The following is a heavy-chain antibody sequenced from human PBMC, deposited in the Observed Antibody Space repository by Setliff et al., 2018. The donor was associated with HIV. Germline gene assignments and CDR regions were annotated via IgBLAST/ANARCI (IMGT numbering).Heavy chain of an antibody. D-gene: IGHD2-15*01. CDR2: IFPDDSDS. Sequence: GESLKISCTGSGFNFNTDWIVWVRQIPGKGLEWMGSIFPDDSDSRYSPSFQGQVTISADKSVSTAYLQWSSLKASDTAMYYCARQAVDCSGGTCYSTSAFDYWGQGTLVTVSS. J-gene: IGHJ4*02. CDR3: ARQAVDCSGGTCYSTSAFDY. V-gene: IGHV5-51*01. CDR1: GFNFNTDW.